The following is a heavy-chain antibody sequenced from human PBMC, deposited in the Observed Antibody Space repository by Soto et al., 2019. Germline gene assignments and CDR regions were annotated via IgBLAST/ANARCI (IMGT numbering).Heavy chain of an antibody. D-gene: IGHD2-21*02. CDR2: IKQDGSEK. J-gene: IGHJ4*02. Sequence: PGGSLRLSCAASGFTFSSYWMAWVRQAPVKGLEWVANIKQDGSEKYYVDSVKGRFTISRDNAKNSLYLQMNSLRAEDTAVYYWVRAIGGDCQFDSWGQRTLVTV. V-gene: IGHV3-7*01. CDR3: VRAIGGDCQFDS. CDR1: GFTFSSYW.